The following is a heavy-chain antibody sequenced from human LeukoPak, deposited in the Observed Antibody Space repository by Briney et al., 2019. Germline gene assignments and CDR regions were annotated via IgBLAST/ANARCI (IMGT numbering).Heavy chain of an antibody. J-gene: IGHJ4*02. D-gene: IGHD6-13*01. V-gene: IGHV3-48*01. Sequence: GGSLRLSCAASGFTFSSYSMNWVRQAPGKGLEWVSYISSSSSTIYYADSVKGRFTISRDNAKNSLSLQMNSLRAEDTAVYYCARGRGVAAAGTRPYYFDYWGQGTLVTVSS. CDR2: ISSSSSTI. CDR3: ARGRGVAAAGTRPYYFDY. CDR1: GFTFSSYS.